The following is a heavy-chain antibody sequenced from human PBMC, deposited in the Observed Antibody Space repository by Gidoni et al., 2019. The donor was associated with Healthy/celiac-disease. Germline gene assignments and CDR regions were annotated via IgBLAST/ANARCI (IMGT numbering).Heavy chain of an antibody. CDR2: ISSSSSTI. CDR3: ARDPKYYDSSGYDY. CDR1: GFTFSSYS. V-gene: IGHV3-48*02. J-gene: IGHJ4*02. Sequence: EVQLVESGGGLVQPGGSLRLSCAASGFTFSSYSMNWVRQAPGKGLEWVSYISSSSSTIYYADSVKGRFTISRDNAKNSLYLQMNSLRDEDTAVYYCARDPKYYDSSGYDYWGQGTLVTVSS. D-gene: IGHD3-22*01.